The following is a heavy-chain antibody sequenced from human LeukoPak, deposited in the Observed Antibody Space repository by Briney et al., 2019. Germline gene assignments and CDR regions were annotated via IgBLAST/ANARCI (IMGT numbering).Heavy chain of an antibody. CDR3: ARVRQVRGVTHRPYYYYGMDV. CDR1: GGSISSSGYY. D-gene: IGHD3-10*01. CDR2: IYYGGST. V-gene: IGHV4-39*07. Sequence: SETLSLTCTVSGGSISSSGYYWGWIRQPPGKGLVWVGSIYYGGSTYCNPSLKSLVTLSVDTSKNQFSLKLSSVTAADRAVYYCARVRQVRGVTHRPYYYYGMDVWGQGTTVTVSS. J-gene: IGHJ6*02.